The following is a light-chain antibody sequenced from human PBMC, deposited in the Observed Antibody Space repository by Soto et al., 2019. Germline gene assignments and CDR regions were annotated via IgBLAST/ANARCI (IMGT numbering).Light chain of an antibody. CDR3: CSYVGSSTSYV. CDR1: RGDVGNHNL. V-gene: IGLV2-23*02. CDR2: EVN. Sequence: QSVLTQPASVSGSPGQSIAISFTGTRGDVGNHNLVSWYQQHPGKAPKLIIFEVNKWPSGVSNRFSGSKSGNTASLTISGLQAEDEADYYCCSYVGSSTSYVFGTGTKVTVL. J-gene: IGLJ1*01.